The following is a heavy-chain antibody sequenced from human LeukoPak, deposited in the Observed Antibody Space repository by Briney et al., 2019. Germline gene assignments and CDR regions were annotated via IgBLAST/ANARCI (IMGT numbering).Heavy chain of an antibody. CDR3: ARKGGYYDSSGPSDFDY. V-gene: IGHV3-30*04. J-gene: IGHJ4*02. D-gene: IGHD3-22*01. CDR1: GFTFSSYA. Sequence: GGSLRLSCAASGFTFSSYAMHWVRQAPGKGLEWVAVISYDGSNKYYADSVKGRFTISRDNSKNTLYLQMNSLRADDTAVYYCARKGGYYDSSGPSDFDYWGQGTLVTVSS. CDR2: ISYDGSNK.